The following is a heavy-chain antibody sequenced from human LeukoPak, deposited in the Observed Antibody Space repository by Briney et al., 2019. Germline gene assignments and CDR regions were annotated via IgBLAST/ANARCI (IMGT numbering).Heavy chain of an antibody. CDR2: INPNSGGT. CDR3: ARDRGKISDYFGSGSSLYYCMDV. J-gene: IGHJ6*03. Sequence: GASVKVSCKASGYTFTDYYMHWVRQAPGQGLEWMGWINPNSGGTNYAQKFQGRVTMTRDTSISTAYMDLSRLISDDTAVYYCARDRGKISDYFGSGSSLYYCMDVWGKGTTVTVSS. CDR1: GYTFTDYY. V-gene: IGHV1-2*02. D-gene: IGHD3-10*01.